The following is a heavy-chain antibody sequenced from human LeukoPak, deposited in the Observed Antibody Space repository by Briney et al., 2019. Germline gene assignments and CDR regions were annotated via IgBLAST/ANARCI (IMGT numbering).Heavy chain of an antibody. V-gene: IGHV4-59*01. CDR1: GGSISSYY. Sequence: SGTLSLTCTVSGGSISSYYWSWIRQPPGKGLEWIGYIYHSGSTNYNPSLKSRGTISVDTSKNQFSLKLSSVTAADTAVYYCARDEMYYYDSSGPYYYYGMDVWGQGTTVTVSS. J-gene: IGHJ6*02. CDR2: IYHSGST. D-gene: IGHD3-22*01. CDR3: ARDEMYYYDSSGPYYYYGMDV.